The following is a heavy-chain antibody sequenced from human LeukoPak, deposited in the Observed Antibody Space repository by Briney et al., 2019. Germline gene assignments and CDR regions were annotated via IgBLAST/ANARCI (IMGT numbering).Heavy chain of an antibody. CDR2: IWYDGSNK. V-gene: IGHV3-33*01. J-gene: IGHJ4*02. Sequence: GRSLRLSCAASGFTFSSYGMHWVRQAPGKGLEWVAVIWYDGSNKYYADSVKGRFTISRDNSKNTLYLQMNSLRAEDTAVYYCARRTSGSGLDYWGQGTLVTVSS. CDR3: ARRTSGSGLDY. CDR1: GFTFSSYG. D-gene: IGHD3-10*01.